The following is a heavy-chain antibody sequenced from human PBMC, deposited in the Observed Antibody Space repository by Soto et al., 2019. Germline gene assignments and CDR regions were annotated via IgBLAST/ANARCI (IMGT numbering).Heavy chain of an antibody. V-gene: IGHV3-7*03. CDR1: GFTFSSYW. D-gene: IGHD3-22*01. Sequence: PGGSLRLSCAASGFTFSSYWMSWVRQAPGKGLEWVANIKQDGSEKYYVDSVKGRFTISRDNAKNSLYLQMNSLRAEDTAVYYCARAVYYDSSDDAFDIWGQGTMVTVSS. CDR2: IKQDGSEK. CDR3: ARAVYYDSSDDAFDI. J-gene: IGHJ3*02.